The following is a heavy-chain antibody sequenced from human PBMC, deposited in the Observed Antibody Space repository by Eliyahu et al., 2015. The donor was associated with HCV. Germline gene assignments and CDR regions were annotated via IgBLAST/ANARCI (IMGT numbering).Heavy chain of an antibody. J-gene: IGHJ4*02. D-gene: IGHD2/OR15-2a*01. CDR3: ARDPLLRANRLEYGGLFDS. Sequence: QLVQSGAEVKRPGASAKVSCKASGDSFPSXGFHWIRQAPGQRPEWMGWILAANGKTXYSQTFQGRVTXSRDTTAATVHMELSGLRPEDTATYYCARDPLLRANRLEYGGLFDSWGQGTPITVSS. CDR1: GDSFPSXG. V-gene: IGHV1-3*01. CDR2: ILAANGKT.